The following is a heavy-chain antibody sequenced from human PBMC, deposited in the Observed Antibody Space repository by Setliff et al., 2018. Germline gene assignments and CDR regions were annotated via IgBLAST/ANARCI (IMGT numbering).Heavy chain of an antibody. J-gene: IGHJ3*02. CDR3: ARLGSSRGLDI. D-gene: IGHD2-15*01. CDR1: GASITSGGFY. Sequence: SETLSLTCSVSGASITSGGFYWTWIRQPAGKGLEWIGHISPSGSTTYNPSVKSRVTISLDTSKNHFSLKVNSVTAADTAVYYCARLGSSRGLDIWGQGIMVTVS. CDR2: ISPSGST. V-gene: IGHV4-61*09.